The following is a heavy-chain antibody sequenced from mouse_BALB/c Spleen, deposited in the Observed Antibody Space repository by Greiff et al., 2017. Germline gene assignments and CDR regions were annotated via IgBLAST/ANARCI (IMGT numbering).Heavy chain of an antibody. CDR3: ARTVPYYFDY. V-gene: IGHV3-2*02. CDR1: GYSITSDYA. J-gene: IGHJ2*01. Sequence: EVQGVESGPGLVKPSQSLSLTCTVTGYSITSDYAWNWIRQFPGNKLEWMGYISYSGSTSYNPSLKSRISITRDTSKNQFFLQLNSVTTEDTATYYCARTVPYYFDYWGQGTTLTVSS. CDR2: ISYSGST. D-gene: IGHD1-1*01.